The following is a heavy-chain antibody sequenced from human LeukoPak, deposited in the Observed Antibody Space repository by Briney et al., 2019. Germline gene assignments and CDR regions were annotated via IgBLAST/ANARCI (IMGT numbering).Heavy chain of an antibody. CDR3: AKDREMWLRTADY. V-gene: IGHV3-48*04. CDR1: GFTFSSYN. CDR2: ISNNSSAI. J-gene: IGHJ4*02. D-gene: IGHD5-12*01. Sequence: GGSLRLSCAASGFTFSSYNMNWVRQAPGKGLEWVSYISNNSSAIYYADSVKGRFTISRDNAKNSLFLQMNSLRAEDTAVYYCAKDREMWLRTADYWGQGTLVTVSS.